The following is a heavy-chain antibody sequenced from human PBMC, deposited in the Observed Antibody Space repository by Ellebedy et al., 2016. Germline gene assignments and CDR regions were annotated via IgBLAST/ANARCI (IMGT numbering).Heavy chain of an antibody. CDR1: GFIFDNYA. V-gene: IGHV3-23*01. Sequence: GGSLRLSCAASGFIFDNYAMTWVRQAPGKGLEWVSAVSGSGYNTYYADSVRGRFTVSRDNSKNTLYVQMNSLRAEDTAVYFCTRDAEFESGLRESDYWGRGTLVTVSS. CDR2: VSGSGYNT. J-gene: IGHJ4*02. CDR3: TRDAEFESGLRESDY. D-gene: IGHD5-12*01.